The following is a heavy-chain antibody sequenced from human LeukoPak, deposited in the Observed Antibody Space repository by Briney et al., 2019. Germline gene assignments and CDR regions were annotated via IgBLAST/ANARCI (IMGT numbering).Heavy chain of an antibody. Sequence: PGGSLRLSCAASGFTFSSFTMNWVRQAPGKGLEWISYISKGNGMYYADSVKGRFAISRDNAKNSLYLEMSALRAEDTAVYYCVRDHYWCFDLWGHGTLVTVSS. CDR1: GFTFSSFT. CDR2: ISKGNGM. V-gene: IGHV3-48*04. J-gene: IGHJ2*01. CDR3: VRDHYWCFDL.